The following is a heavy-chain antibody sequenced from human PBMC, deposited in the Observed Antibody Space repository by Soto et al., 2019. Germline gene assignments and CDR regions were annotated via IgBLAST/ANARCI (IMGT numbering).Heavy chain of an antibody. Sequence: VKVSCKASGGTFSSYAISWVRQAPGQGLEWMGGIIPIFGTANYAQKFQGRVTITADKSTSTAYMELSSLRSEDTAVYYCARDKPDYYDSSGYYGGIDAFDIWGQGTMVTVSS. D-gene: IGHD3-22*01. J-gene: IGHJ3*02. CDR3: ARDKPDYYDSSGYYGGIDAFDI. CDR2: IIPIFGTA. V-gene: IGHV1-69*06. CDR1: GGTFSSYA.